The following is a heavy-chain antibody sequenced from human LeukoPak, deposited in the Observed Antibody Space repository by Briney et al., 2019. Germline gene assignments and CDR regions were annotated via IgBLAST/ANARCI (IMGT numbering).Heavy chain of an antibody. CDR3: ARMVGATPPFDY. V-gene: IGHV1-2*02. J-gene: IGHJ4*02. Sequence: ASVKVSCKASGYTFTGYYMHWVRQAPGQGLEWMGWINPNSGGTNYAQKFQGRVTMTRDTSISTAYMELSRLRSDDTAVYYCARMVGATPPFDYWGQGTLVTVSS. D-gene: IGHD1-26*01. CDR2: INPNSGGT. CDR1: GYTFTGYY.